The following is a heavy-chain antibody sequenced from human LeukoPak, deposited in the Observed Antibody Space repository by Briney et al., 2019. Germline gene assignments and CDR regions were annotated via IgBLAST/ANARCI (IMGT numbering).Heavy chain of an antibody. D-gene: IGHD3-10*01. CDR2: INPNSGGT. CDR1: GYTFTGYY. Sequence: ASVKVSCKASGYTFTGYYMHWVRPAPGQGLEWMGWINPNSGGTDYAQKFQGRVTMTRDTSISTAYMELSRLRSDDTAVYYGARAKGRWFGELFSYFDYWGQGTLVTVSS. CDR3: ARAKGRWFGELFSYFDY. J-gene: IGHJ4*02. V-gene: IGHV1-2*02.